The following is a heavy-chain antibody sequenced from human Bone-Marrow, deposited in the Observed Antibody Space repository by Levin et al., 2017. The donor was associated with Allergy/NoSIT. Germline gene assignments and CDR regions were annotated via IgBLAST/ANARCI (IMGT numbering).Heavy chain of an antibody. V-gene: IGHV3-15*01. Sequence: MPGGSLRLSCAASGLTFSTAWMSWVRQAPGKGLEWIGLIQTQNEGGTTDYAAPVKGRFIISRDDSKQTLNLQMNSLTTEDTAVYYCTTGPPYDFWGQGSLVTVSS. CDR1: GLTFSTAW. CDR3: TTGPPYDF. J-gene: IGHJ4*02. CDR2: IQTQNEGGTT.